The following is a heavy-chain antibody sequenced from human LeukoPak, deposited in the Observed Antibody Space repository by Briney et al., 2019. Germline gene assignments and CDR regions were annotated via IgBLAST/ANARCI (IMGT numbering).Heavy chain of an antibody. J-gene: IGHJ3*02. Sequence: PGGSLRLSCAASRFTFSNYGVNWDRQAPGKGLEWVSYINSRSSTIYYADSVRGRFTISRDNAKNSLYLQMNSLKAEDTAIYYCAREVGTPQAFDIWGQGTMVTVFS. V-gene: IGHV3-48*01. CDR1: RFTFSNYG. CDR3: AREVGTPQAFDI. CDR2: INSRSSTI. D-gene: IGHD1-26*01.